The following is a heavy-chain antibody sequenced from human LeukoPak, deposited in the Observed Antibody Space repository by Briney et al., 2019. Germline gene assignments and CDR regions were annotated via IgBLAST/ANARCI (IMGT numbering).Heavy chain of an antibody. CDR1: GFNFRYFW. Sequence: QAGGSLRLTCLGSGFNFRYFWMSWVRQAPGKGLEWVASINHDGRETYYADSVKGRFTISRDNSKNTLYLQMNSLRAEDTAVYYCAKDSRCSSTSCYPDYWGQGTLVTVSS. J-gene: IGHJ4*02. CDR3: AKDSRCSSTSCYPDY. CDR2: INHDGRET. V-gene: IGHV3-7*03. D-gene: IGHD2-2*01.